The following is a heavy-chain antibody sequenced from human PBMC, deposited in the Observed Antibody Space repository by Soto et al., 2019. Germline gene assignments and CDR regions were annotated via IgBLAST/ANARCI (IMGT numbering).Heavy chain of an antibody. J-gene: IGHJ4*02. V-gene: IGHV3-23*01. CDR1: GFTFSSYA. CDR3: AKTPGYCSGGSCYSPYYFDY. Sequence: GESLKISCAASGFTFSSYAMSWVRQAPGKGLEWVSAISGSGGSTYYADSGKGRFTISRDNSKNTLYLQMNSLRAEDTAVYYCAKTPGYCSGGSCYSPYYFDYWGQGTLVTVSS. D-gene: IGHD2-15*01. CDR2: ISGSGGST.